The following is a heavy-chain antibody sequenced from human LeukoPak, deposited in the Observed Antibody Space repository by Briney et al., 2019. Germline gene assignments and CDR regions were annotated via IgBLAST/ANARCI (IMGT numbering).Heavy chain of an antibody. V-gene: IGHV1-46*01. CDR2: INPSGGST. Sequence: ASVKVSCKASGYTFTSYYMHWVRQAPGQGLEWMGIINPSGGSTSYAQKFQGRVTMSRDMSTSTVYMELSSLRSEDTAVYYCASDIVATITGNWGQGTLVTVSS. J-gene: IGHJ4*02. CDR3: ASDIVATITGN. CDR1: GYTFTSYY. D-gene: IGHD5-12*01.